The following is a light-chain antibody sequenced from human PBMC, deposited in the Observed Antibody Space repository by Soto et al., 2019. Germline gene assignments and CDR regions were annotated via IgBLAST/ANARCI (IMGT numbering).Light chain of an antibody. Sequence: EIVLTQSPGTLSLSPGERATLSCRASQSVSGYLAWYQQKPGRAPRLLIYDISKRATGIPARFSGSGSATDSTLTISRLEPEDFATYYCQHYKSYGKFGQGTKVDI. J-gene: IGKJ1*01. CDR3: QHYKSYGK. CDR1: QSVSGY. V-gene: IGKV3-11*01. CDR2: DIS.